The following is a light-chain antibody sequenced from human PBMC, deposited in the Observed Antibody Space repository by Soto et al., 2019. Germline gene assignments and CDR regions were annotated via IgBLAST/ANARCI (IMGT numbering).Light chain of an antibody. J-gene: IGKJ1*01. CDR1: QSISSW. Sequence: DNHMTQSPSTLSASVGGRVTITCRASQSISSWLAWYQQKPGKAPNLLIYKASSLRSGVPSRFSGSGSGTEFTLTISSLQPDDSATYYCQQYKSYPWTFGQGTKV. V-gene: IGKV1-5*03. CDR2: KAS. CDR3: QQYKSYPWT.